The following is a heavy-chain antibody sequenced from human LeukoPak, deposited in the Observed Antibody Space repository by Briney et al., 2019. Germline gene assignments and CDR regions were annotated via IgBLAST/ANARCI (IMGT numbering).Heavy chain of an antibody. J-gene: IGHJ6*02. CDR1: GFTFGDYA. CDR3: TRDLRVQWLVPYYYYGMDV. V-gene: IGHV3-49*03. Sequence: GGSLRLSCTASGFTFGDYAMSWFRQAPGKGLEWVGFIRSKAYGGTTEYAASVKGRFTISRDDSKSIAYLQMNSLKTEDTAVYYCTRDLRVQWLVPYYYYGMDVWGQGTTVTVSS. CDR2: IRSKAYGGTT. D-gene: IGHD6-19*01.